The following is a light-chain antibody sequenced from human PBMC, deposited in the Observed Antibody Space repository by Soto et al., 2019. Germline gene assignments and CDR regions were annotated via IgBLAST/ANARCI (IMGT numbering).Light chain of an antibody. J-gene: IGKJ2*01. CDR2: DAS. Sequence: EIVLTQSPVTLSVSPGARATLSCRASQSVYSYLAWYQQKPGQPPRLLIYDASNRATGIPARFSGSGSGTDFTLTISSLEPEDFAVYYCQQRGNWPYTFGQGTKLEIK. CDR3: QQRGNWPYT. V-gene: IGKV3-11*01. CDR1: QSVYSY.